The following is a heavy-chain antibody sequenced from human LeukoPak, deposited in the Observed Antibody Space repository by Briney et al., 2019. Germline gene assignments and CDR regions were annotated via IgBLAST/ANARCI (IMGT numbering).Heavy chain of an antibody. CDR1: GGSISSYY. D-gene: IGHD3-22*01. V-gene: IGHV4-59*01. CDR2: IYYSGST. CDR3: ARDTYYYDSSGYYYYYGMDV. Sequence: SETLSLTCTVSGGSISSYYWSWIRQPPGKGLEWIGYIYYSGSTNYNPSLKSRVTISVDTSKNQFSLKLSSVTAADTAVYYCARDTYYYDSSGYYYYYGMDVWGQGTTVTVSS. J-gene: IGHJ6*02.